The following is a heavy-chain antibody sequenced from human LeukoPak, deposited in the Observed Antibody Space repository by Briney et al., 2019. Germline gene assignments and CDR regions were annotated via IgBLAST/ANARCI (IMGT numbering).Heavy chain of an antibody. V-gene: IGHV3-23*01. CDR1: GFSLRDYA. CDR3: AKDTPLTAYTSGWSNNCFDY. CDR2: VSGGAEAT. J-gene: IGHJ4*02. D-gene: IGHD6-19*01. Sequence: GGSLILSCAASGFSLRDYAMTWVRQAPGKGLEWVSTVSGGAEATYYADSVKGRFAISRDNSKSALYLQMNSLRAEDTAIYYCAKDTPLTAYTSGWSNNCFDYWGQGTLVTVSS.